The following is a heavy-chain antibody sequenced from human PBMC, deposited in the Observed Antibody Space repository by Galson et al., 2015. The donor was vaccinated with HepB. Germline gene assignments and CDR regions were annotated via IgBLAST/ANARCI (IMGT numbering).Heavy chain of an antibody. J-gene: IGHJ4*02. CDR3: ARATGDGNYFDY. CDR2: IKQDGSEK. D-gene: IGHD7-27*01. Sequence: SLRLSCAASGFTFSSYWMSWVRQAPGKGLEWVANIKQDGSEKYYVDSVKGRFTISRDNTKNSLYLQMNSLRAEDTAVYYCARATGDGNYFDYWGQGTLVTVSS. V-gene: IGHV3-7*01. CDR1: GFTFSSYW.